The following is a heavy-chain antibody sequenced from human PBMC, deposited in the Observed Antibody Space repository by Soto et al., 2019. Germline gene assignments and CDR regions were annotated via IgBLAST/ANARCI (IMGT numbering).Heavy chain of an antibody. CDR3: AREAGYCSSTSCYRGEFDP. J-gene: IGHJ5*02. D-gene: IGHD2-2*01. CDR1: GGTFSSYA. Sequence: SVKVSCKASGGTFSSYAISWVLQAPGQGLEWMGGIIPIFGTANYAQKFQGRVTITADESTSTAYMELSSLRSEDTAVYYCAREAGYCSSTSCYRGEFDPWGQGTLVTVSS. V-gene: IGHV1-69*13. CDR2: IIPIFGTA.